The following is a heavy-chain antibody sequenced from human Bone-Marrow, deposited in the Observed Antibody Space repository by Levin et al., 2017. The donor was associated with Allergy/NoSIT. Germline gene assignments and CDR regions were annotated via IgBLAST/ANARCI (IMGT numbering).Heavy chain of an antibody. D-gene: IGHD2-15*01. CDR1: GFTFSSYA. Sequence: GGSLRLSCAASGFTFSSYAMHWVRQAPGKGLEWVAVISYDGSNKYYADSVKGRFTISRDNSKNTLYLQMNSLRAEDTAVYYCARVKVVAATPLDAFDIWGQGTMVTVSS. V-gene: IGHV3-30-3*01. CDR2: ISYDGSNK. J-gene: IGHJ3*02. CDR3: ARVKVVAATPLDAFDI.